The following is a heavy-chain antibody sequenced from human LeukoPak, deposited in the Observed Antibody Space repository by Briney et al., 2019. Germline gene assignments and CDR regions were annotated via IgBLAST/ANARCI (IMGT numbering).Heavy chain of an antibody. CDR3: ARIEMSISNGEFDS. V-gene: IGHV3-74*01. J-gene: IGHJ4*02. CDR1: GFTFSSYW. Sequence: GGSLRLSCAASGFTFSSYWMHWVRQAPGKGLVWVSRINSDGSSTSYADSVKGRFTISRDNAKNSLFLQMNSLRVEDTAFYYCARIEMSISNGEFDSWGQGTLVTVSS. D-gene: IGHD5-24*01. CDR2: INSDGSST.